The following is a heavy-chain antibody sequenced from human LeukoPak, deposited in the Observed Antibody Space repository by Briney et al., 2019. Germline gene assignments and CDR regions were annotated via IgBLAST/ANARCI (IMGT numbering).Heavy chain of an antibody. CDR1: GYTFTGYY. D-gene: IGHD2-15*01. J-gene: IGHJ5*02. Sequence: ASVKVSCKASGYTFTGYYMHWVRQAPGQGLEWMGWINPNSGGTNYAQKFQGRVTMTRDTSISTAYMELSRLRSDDTAVYYCAIPLGYCSGGSCYDGDNWFDPWGQGTLVTVSS. CDR2: INPNSGGT. V-gene: IGHV1-2*02. CDR3: AIPLGYCSGGSCYDGDNWFDP.